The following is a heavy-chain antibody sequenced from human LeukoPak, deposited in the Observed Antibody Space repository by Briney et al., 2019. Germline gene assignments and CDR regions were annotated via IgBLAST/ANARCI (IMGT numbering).Heavy chain of an antibody. V-gene: IGHV3-23*01. Sequence: GGSLRLSCEASQFTTFSSYAMNWVRQAPGKGLEWVSSISTGGGTTYDADSVKGRFTISRDNSKNTLYLQMNSLRAADTAVYYCAQGTSWINPYFYMDVWGKGTTVTVSS. CDR2: ISTGGGTT. CDR1: QFTTFSSYA. CDR3: AQGTSWINPYFYMDV. D-gene: IGHD2-2*01. J-gene: IGHJ6*03.